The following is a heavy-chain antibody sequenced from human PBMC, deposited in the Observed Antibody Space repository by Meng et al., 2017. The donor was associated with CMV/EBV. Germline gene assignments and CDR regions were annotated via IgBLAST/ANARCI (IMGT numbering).Heavy chain of an antibody. D-gene: IGHD3-3*01. CDR3: ARGTSYDFWSGYPPSSFDY. Sequence: ASVKVSCKASGYTFTGYYMHWVRQAPGQGLEWMGWINPNSGGTNYAQKLQGRVTMTTDTSTSTAYMELRSLRSDDTAVYYCARGTSYDFWSGYPPSSFDYWGQGTLVTVSS. J-gene: IGHJ4*02. V-gene: IGHV1-2*02. CDR2: INPNSGGT. CDR1: GYTFTGYY.